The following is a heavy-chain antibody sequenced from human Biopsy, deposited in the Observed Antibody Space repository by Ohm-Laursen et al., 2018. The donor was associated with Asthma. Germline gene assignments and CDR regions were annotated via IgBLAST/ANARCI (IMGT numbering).Heavy chain of an antibody. CDR3: ARTYYDFLTGQVNDAFAM. D-gene: IGHD3-9*01. J-gene: IGHJ3*02. Sequence: GASVKVSCKASGYTFINYAIHWVRQAPGQRLEWMGWINAGNGNTKYSQKFQGRVTITRDASASTAYMELSSLTSEDTAVYYCARTYYDFLTGQVNDAFAMWGQGTMVTVSS. CDR2: INAGNGNT. V-gene: IGHV1-3*01. CDR1: GYTFINYA.